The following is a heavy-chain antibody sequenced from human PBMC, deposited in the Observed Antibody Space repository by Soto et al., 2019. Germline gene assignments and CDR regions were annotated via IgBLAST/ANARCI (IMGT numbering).Heavy chain of an antibody. CDR1: GYTFTSYD. CDR2: MNPNSGNT. J-gene: IGHJ6*02. D-gene: IGHD1-7*01. Sequence: ASVKVSCKASGYTFTSYDINWVRQATGQGLEWMGWMNPNSGNTGYAQKFQGRVTMTRNTSISTAYMELSSLRSEDTAVYYCARWTNLELLNYFYYVMDVWGPGTKVTVSS. CDR3: ARWTNLELLNYFYYVMDV. V-gene: IGHV1-8*01.